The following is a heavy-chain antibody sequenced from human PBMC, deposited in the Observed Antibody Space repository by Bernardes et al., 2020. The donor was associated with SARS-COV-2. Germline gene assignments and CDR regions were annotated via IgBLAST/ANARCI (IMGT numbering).Heavy chain of an antibody. Sequence: GGSLRLSCAASGFNVSSNYMSWVRQAPGKGLEWVSVLYADGGAFYASSVKGRFTVSRDSAKNTVYLQMNRLRPEDTAIFYCARDRGELDYWGQGSLVTVSS. CDR3: ARDRGELDY. J-gene: IGHJ4*02. CDR1: GFNVSSNY. D-gene: IGHD3-10*01. CDR2: LYADGGA. V-gene: IGHV3-66*02.